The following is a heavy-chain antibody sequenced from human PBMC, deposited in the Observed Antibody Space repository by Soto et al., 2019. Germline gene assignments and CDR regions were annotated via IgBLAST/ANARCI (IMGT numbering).Heavy chain of an antibody. CDR3: ARDPSTINKLIGVWFDP. V-gene: IGHV1-69*01. Sequence: QIRLVQSGAEVQKLGSSVRVSCKASGDTFGRFTINWVRQAPGQGLEWMGGIKPISDITNYAQRFQGRVTFTADASTSTVYLELSSLRSEDTAMYYCARDPSTINKLIGVWFDPWGQGTLVTVSS. J-gene: IGHJ5*02. CDR2: IKPISDIT. D-gene: IGHD4-4*01. CDR1: GDTFGRFT.